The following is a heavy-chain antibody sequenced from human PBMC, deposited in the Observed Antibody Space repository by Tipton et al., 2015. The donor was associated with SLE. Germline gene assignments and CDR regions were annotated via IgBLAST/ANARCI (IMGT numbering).Heavy chain of an antibody. CDR2: IYTSGST. D-gene: IGHD3-16*01. CDR1: GGSISSGSYY. CDR3: ARGGGWDAFEI. Sequence: TLSLTCTVSGGSISSGSYYWSWIRQPAGKGLEWIGRIYTSGSTNYNPSLKSRVTISVDTSKNQFSLKLSSVTAADTAVYYCARGGGWDAFEIWGQGTMVTVSS. V-gene: IGHV4-61*02. J-gene: IGHJ3*02.